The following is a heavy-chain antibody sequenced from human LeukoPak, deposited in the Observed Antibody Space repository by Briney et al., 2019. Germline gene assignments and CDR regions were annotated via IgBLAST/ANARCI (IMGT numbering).Heavy chain of an antibody. V-gene: IGHV3-23*01. Sequence: GGSLRLSCAASGFTFSSYAMSWVRQAPGKGLEWVSAISGSGGSTYYADSVKGRFTISRDNSKNTLYLQMNSLRAEDTAVYYCAKASLYCTNGVCYSWAFDTWGQGTMVTVSS. CDR3: AKASLYCTNGVCYSWAFDT. D-gene: IGHD2-8*01. CDR2: ISGSGGST. CDR1: GFTFSSYA. J-gene: IGHJ3*02.